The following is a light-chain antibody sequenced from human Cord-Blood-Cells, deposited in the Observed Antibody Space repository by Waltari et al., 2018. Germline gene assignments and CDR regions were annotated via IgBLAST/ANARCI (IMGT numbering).Light chain of an antibody. CDR2: GAS. J-gene: IGKJ5*01. V-gene: IGKV3-15*01. CDR1: QSVSSN. CDR3: QQYNNWPPGST. Sequence: EIVMTQSPATLSVSPGERATLSCRASQSVSSNLAWYQQKPGQAPRLLIYGASTRATGIQARFSGSGSGTEFTLTISSLQSEDFAVYYCQQYNNWPPGSTFGQGTRLEIK.